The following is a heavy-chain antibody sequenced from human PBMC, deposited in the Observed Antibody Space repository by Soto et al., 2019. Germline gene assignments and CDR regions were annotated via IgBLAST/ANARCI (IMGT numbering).Heavy chain of an antibody. V-gene: IGHV2-70*11. CDR2: IDWDDDK. J-gene: IGHJ4*02. CDR1: GFSLSTSGMC. Sequence: SGPTLVNPTQTLTLTCTFSGFSLSTSGMCVSWIRQPPGKALEWLARIDWDDDKYYSTSLKTRLTISKDTSKNQVVLTMTNMDPVDTATYYCARNPSSGYYPDYWGQGTLVTAPQ. CDR3: ARNPSSGYYPDY. D-gene: IGHD3-22*01.